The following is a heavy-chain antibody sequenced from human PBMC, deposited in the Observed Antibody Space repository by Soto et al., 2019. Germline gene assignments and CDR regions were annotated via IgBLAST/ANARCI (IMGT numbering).Heavy chain of an antibody. CDR2: IYHSGST. J-gene: IGHJ5*02. CDR3: ASLVVVAARDPYNWFDP. Sequence: SETLSQTCLVSGGPIRISNWGSWVRQPPGKGLEWIGEIYHSGSTNYNPSLKSRVTISVDKSKNQFSLKLSSVTAADTAVYYCASLVVVAARDPYNWFDPWAQG. CDR1: GGPIRISNW. V-gene: IGHV4-4*02. D-gene: IGHD2-15*01.